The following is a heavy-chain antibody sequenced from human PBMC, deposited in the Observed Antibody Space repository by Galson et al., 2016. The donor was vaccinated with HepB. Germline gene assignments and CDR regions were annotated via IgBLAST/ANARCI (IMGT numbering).Heavy chain of an antibody. V-gene: IGHV3-23*01. CDR2: MTGRGLSS. CDR1: GFTFDTYA. Sequence: SLRLSCAASGFTFDTYAMNWVRQAPGKGLEWVSGMTGRGLSSFYADSVKGRFTISRDNSKNTLYLQMTSLRAEDTAVYFCAKSFYGMDVWGQGTTVTVSS. J-gene: IGHJ6*02. CDR3: AKSFYGMDV.